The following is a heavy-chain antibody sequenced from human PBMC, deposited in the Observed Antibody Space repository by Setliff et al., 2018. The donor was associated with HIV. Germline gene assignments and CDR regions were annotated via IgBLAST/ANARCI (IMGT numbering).Heavy chain of an antibody. J-gene: IGHJ6*03. CDR1: GYTFTDYY. CDR2: ISANNGKT. D-gene: IGHD3-9*01. CDR3: ASHNRETADDLLTAYYNYYYYTDV. Sequence: ASVKVSCKASGYTFTDYYFHWVRQAPGQGLEWMGWISANNGKTKYAQKFQGRVTLTTDTTTSTAYLEVRTLRSDDTAVYYCASHNRETADDLLTAYYNYYYYTDVWGKGTTVTVSS. V-gene: IGHV1-18*04.